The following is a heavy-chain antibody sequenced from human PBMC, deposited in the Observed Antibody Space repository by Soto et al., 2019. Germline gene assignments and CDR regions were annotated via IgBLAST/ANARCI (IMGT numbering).Heavy chain of an antibody. CDR1: GFTFSNAW. J-gene: IGHJ1*01. D-gene: IGHD3-9*01. CDR3: TLQHIDYDILTGYYIQGYFQH. CDR2: IKSKTDGGTT. Sequence: PGGSLRFSCAASGFTFSNAWMNWVRQAPGKGLEWVGRIKSKTDGGTTDYAAPVKGRFTISRDDSKNTLYLQMNSLKTEDTAVYYCTLQHIDYDILTGYYIQGYFQHWGQGTLVTVSS. V-gene: IGHV3-15*07.